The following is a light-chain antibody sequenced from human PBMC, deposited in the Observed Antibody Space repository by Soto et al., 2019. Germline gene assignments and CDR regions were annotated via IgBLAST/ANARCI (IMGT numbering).Light chain of an antibody. V-gene: IGKV3-11*01. J-gene: IGKJ1*01. Sequence: EIVLTQSPGTLSLSPGERATLSCRASQSVSSYLAWFQQIPGQAPRLLIYDASNRATGIPARFSGSGSGTDFTLTISSREHEEFGVDYCKEKGSAPRGTCGQGTKVDIK. CDR3: KEKGSAPRGT. CDR2: DAS. CDR1: QSVSSY.